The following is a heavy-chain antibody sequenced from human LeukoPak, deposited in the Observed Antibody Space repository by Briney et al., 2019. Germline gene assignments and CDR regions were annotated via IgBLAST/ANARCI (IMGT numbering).Heavy chain of an antibody. CDR2: INTDGSST. CDR1: GFTFSSYW. J-gene: IGHJ4*02. D-gene: IGHD4-17*01. Sequence: GGSLRLSCAASGFTFSSYWMHWVRQAPGKGLVWVSRINTDGSSTSYADSVKGRFTISRDNAKNTLYLQMNSLRAEDTAVYYCARGRVRTVTTPFDYWGQGTLVTVSS. CDR3: ARGRVRTVTTPFDY. V-gene: IGHV3-74*01.